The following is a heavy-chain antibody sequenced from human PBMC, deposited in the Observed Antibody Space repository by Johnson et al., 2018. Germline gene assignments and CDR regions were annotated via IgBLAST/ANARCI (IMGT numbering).Heavy chain of an antibody. Sequence: VQLVESGGGLVQXGGSXRLXCDVSGFTFSDHYMDWVRQASGEGREWVGRSRHKNMSYTTKDAASVEGRFTISRDDSKNSLYLQMNSLKVDDTAVNYCARVVIVRGHYYMDVWGKGTTVTVSS. CDR1: GFTFSDHY. D-gene: IGHD2/OR15-2a*01. CDR2: SRHKNMSYTT. CDR3: ARVVIVRGHYYMDV. J-gene: IGHJ6*03. V-gene: IGHV3-72*01.